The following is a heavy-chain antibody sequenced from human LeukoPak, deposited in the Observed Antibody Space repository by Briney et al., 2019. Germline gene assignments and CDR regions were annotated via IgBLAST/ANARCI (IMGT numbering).Heavy chain of an antibody. Sequence: SSETLSLTCTVSGDSISSYYWSWIRQPPGKGLEWIGYIHYSGSTSYNPSLKRRVTISVDTSKKQFSLKLSSVTAADTAVYYCAGAGSGYVHYWGLGTLVTVSS. CDR1: GDSISSYY. CDR2: IHYSGST. J-gene: IGHJ4*02. D-gene: IGHD5-12*01. V-gene: IGHV4-59*01. CDR3: AGAGSGYVHY.